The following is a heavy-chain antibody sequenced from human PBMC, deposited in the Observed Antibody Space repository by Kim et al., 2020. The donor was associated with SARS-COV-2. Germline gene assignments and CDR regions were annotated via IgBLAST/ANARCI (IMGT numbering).Heavy chain of an antibody. V-gene: IGHV3-11*01. D-gene: IGHD6-19*01. J-gene: IGHJ4*02. Sequence: SVKGRFTISRDNDKTSLYLQMNSLRAEDTAVYYCARDLTVAGPDLFVGYWGQGTLVTVSS. CDR3: ARDLTVAGPDLFVGY.